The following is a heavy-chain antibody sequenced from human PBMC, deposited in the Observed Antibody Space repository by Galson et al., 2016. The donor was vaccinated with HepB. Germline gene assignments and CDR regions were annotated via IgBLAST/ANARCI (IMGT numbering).Heavy chain of an antibody. CDR2: ISYDGRRQ. D-gene: IGHD2/OR15-2a*01. V-gene: IGHV3-30*04. CDR3: ARIVGFHGKGAYFDL. CDR1: GFTFSSSS. J-gene: IGHJ4*02. Sequence: SLRLSCAASGFTFSSSSLHWVRQAPGKGLEWVAVISYDGRRQYYADSVRGRFTVSRDNAKNSLYLQMNSRRIEDSALYYFARIVGFHGKGAYFDLWGQGIPVIVSS.